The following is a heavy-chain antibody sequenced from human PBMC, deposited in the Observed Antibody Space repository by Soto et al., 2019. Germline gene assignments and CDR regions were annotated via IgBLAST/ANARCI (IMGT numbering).Heavy chain of an antibody. J-gene: IGHJ4*02. CDR3: ARDNKDYDFWSGYYAFDY. Sequence: QVQLVQSGAEVKKPGSSVKVSYKASGGTFSSYAISWVRQAPGQGLEWMGGIIPSFGTANYAQKFQGRVTITADESTSTAYMELSSLRSEDTAVYYCARDNKDYDFWSGYYAFDYWGQGTLVTVSS. CDR2: IIPSFGTA. CDR1: GGTFSSYA. D-gene: IGHD3-3*01. V-gene: IGHV1-69*01.